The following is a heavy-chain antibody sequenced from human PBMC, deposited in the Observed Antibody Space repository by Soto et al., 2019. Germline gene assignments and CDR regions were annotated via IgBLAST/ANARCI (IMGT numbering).Heavy chain of an antibody. CDR3: ARNNRYNSGWYES. Sequence: QVQLQESGPGLVKPSETLSLTCTVSGGPISSYYWTWIRQPPGKGLEWIGYVYYSGGTNYNPSLQSRVTISVDTSKSQFSLNLSSVTAADTAVYYCARNNRYNSGWYESWGKGIRVTVSS. J-gene: IGHJ5*01. D-gene: IGHD6-19*01. CDR2: VYYSGGT. V-gene: IGHV4-59*01. CDR1: GGPISSYY.